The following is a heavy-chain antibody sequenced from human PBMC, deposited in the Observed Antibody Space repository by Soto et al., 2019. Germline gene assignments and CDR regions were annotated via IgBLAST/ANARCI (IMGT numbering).Heavy chain of an antibody. D-gene: IGHD5-18*01. CDR1: GYPFTRYA. CDR2: INAGNGNT. V-gene: IGHV1-3*01. J-gene: IGHJ4*02. Sequence: QVQLVQSGAEVKKPGASVKVSCKASGYPFTRYAMHWVRQAPGQRLEWMGWINAGNGNTKYSQKFQGRVTITRDTSASTAYMELSSLRSEDTAVYYCARDPGYSYSYNWGQGTLVTVSS. CDR3: ARDPGYSYSYN.